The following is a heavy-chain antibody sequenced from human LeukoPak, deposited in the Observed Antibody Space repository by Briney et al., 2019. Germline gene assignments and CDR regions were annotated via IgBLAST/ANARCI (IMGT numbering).Heavy chain of an antibody. CDR2: INAGNGNT. CDR3: ARDYRDYWYFQH. CDR1: GYTFTSYA. J-gene: IGHJ1*01. Sequence: GASVKVSCKASGYTFTSYAMHWVRQAPGQRLEWMGWINAGNGNTKYSQKFQGRVTITRDTSASTAYMELSSLRSEDTAVYYCARDYRDYWYFQHWGQGTLVTVSS. D-gene: IGHD4-17*01. V-gene: IGHV1-3*01.